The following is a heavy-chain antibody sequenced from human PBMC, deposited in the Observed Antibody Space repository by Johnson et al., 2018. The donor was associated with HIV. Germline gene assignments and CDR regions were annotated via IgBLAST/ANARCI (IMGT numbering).Heavy chain of an antibody. Sequence: VQLMESGGGVVQPGGSLRLSCAASGFTFSSYGMHWVRQAPGKGLEWVANIKQDGSEKYYVDSVKGRFTISRDNAKNSLYLQMNSLRAEDTAVYYCAHSSSWSYDAFDIWGQGTMVTVSS. CDR3: AHSSSWSYDAFDI. V-gene: IGHV3-7*01. D-gene: IGHD6-13*01. CDR2: IKQDGSEK. CDR1: GFTFSSYG. J-gene: IGHJ3*02.